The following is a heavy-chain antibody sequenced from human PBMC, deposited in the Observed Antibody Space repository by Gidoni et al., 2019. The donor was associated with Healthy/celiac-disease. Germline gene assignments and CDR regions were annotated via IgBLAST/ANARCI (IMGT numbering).Heavy chain of an antibody. D-gene: IGHD6-19*01. Sequence: EVQLLESGGGLVQPAGSLRLSCAASGFTFSSSAMSWVRQAPGKGLEWVSAISGSCGSTYYADSVKGRFTISRDNSKNTLYLQMNSLRAEDTAVYYCAKPLWLGVFDDAFDIWGQGTMVTVSS. CDR2: ISGSCGST. J-gene: IGHJ3*02. CDR3: AKPLWLGVFDDAFDI. CDR1: GFTFSSSA. V-gene: IGHV3-23*01.